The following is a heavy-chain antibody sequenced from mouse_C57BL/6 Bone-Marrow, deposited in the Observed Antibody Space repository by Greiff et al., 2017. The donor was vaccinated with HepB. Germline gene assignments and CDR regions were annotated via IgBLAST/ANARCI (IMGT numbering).Heavy chain of an antibody. CDR1: GYTFTSYN. CDR2: IYPGNGDT. J-gene: IGHJ4*01. D-gene: IGHD1-1*01. CDR3: ASYYGSSYGAMDY. V-gene: IGHV1-12*01. Sequence: SGAELVRPGASVKMSCKASGYTFTSYNMHWVKQTPRQGLEWIGAIYPGNGDTSYNQKFKGKATLTVDKSSSTAYMQLSSLTSEDSAVYFCASYYGSSYGAMDYWGQGTSVTVSS.